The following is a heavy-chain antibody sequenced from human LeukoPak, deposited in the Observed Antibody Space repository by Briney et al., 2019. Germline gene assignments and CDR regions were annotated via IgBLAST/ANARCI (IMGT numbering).Heavy chain of an antibody. CDR2: IFHSGST. D-gene: IGHD4-17*01. Sequence: SETLSLTCTVSGYSISSGFYWGWIRQPPGKGLEWIGNIFHSGSTYYNPSLKSRVTISVDTSKNQFSLKLSSVTAADTAVYYCAKITPGDYARERFNWFDPWGQGTLVTVSS. V-gene: IGHV4-38-2*02. CDR1: GYSISSGFY. J-gene: IGHJ5*02. CDR3: AKITPGDYARERFNWFDP.